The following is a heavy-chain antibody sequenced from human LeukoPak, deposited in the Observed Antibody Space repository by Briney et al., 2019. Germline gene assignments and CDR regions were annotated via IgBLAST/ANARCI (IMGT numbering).Heavy chain of an antibody. V-gene: IGHV1-2*04. CDR3: ARGTYSNHNYYNYYGMDV. D-gene: IGHD4-11*01. CDR2: INPNSGGT. Sequence: ASVKVSCKASGYTFTGYYMHWVRQAPGQGLEWMGWINPNSGGTNYAQKFQGWVTMTRDTPISTAYMELSRLRSDDTAVYYCARGTYSNHNYYNYYGMDVWGQGTTVTVSS. CDR1: GYTFTGYY. J-gene: IGHJ6*02.